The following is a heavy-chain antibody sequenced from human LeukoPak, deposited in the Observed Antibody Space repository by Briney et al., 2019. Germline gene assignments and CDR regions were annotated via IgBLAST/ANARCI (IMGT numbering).Heavy chain of an antibody. CDR2: ISYDGSNE. J-gene: IGHJ4*02. CDR1: GFTLSSYA. CDR3: TRGRGSYSLDY. D-gene: IGHD1-26*01. V-gene: IGHV3-30*01. Sequence: GGSLRLSCAASGFTLSSYAMHWVRQAPGKGLEWGAIISYDGSNEHYADSVKGRFTISRDDSKNTLYLQMNSLRAEDTAIYYCTRGRGSYSLDYWGRGTLVTVSS.